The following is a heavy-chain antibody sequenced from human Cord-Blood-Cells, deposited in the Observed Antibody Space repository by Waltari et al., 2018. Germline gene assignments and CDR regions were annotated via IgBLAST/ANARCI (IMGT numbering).Heavy chain of an antibody. J-gene: IGHJ4*02. CDR1: GFTFSSYW. CDR2: IKQIGSEN. D-gene: IGHD4-17*01. CDR3: AREGYGDYYVDY. V-gene: IGHV3-7*01. Sequence: EVQLVESGGGLVQPGGSLRLSCAASGFTFSSYWMSWVRQAPGKGRGWVQQIKQIGSENSELDPVNGRLTISRDNAKNSLYLQMNSRGAEVTAVYYCAREGYGDYYVDYWGQGTLVTVSS.